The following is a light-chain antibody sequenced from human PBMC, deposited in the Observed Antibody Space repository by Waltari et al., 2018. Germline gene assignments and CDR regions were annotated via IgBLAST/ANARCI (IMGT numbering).Light chain of an antibody. CDR1: QSISSW. V-gene: IGKV1-5*03. CDR3: QQYNSYPWT. CDR2: KAS. J-gene: IGKJ1*01. Sequence: DIQITQSPSTLSASVGDRVTITCRASQSISSWLGWYQQKPGKAPKLLIYKASSLESGVPSRFSGSGSGTEFTLTISSLQPDDFATYYCQQYNSYPWTFGQGTKVEIK.